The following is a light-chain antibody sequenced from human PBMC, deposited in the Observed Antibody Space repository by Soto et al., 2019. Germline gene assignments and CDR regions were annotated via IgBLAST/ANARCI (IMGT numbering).Light chain of an antibody. V-gene: IGLV1-44*01. J-gene: IGLJ2*01. CDR3: STWDDSLAGLVI. CDR1: NSNIGSNP. CDR2: SNN. Sequence: SVLTQPPSASGTPGQRVTFSCSGSNSNIGSNPVNWYQQLPGTAPRLLIYSNNQRPSGVPDRFSGSKSGTSASLAISWLLSEDEADYFCSTWDDSLAGLVIFGGGTKLTVL.